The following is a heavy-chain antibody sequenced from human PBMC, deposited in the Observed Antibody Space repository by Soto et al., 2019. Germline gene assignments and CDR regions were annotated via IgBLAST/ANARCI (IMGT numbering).Heavy chain of an antibody. CDR3: AHRLQSGYSYHGGTFYY. CDR1: GFSLSTSVVC. D-gene: IGHD3-22*01. Sequence: QITLKESAPTLVKPTQTLTLTCTFSGFSLSTSVVCVGWIRQPSGKALECLALIYWDDDKRYSPSLKSRLTITLDTSKNQEVLTMTNTDPVDTGTYYCAHRLQSGYSYHGGTFYYWGQGALVTVSS. V-gene: IGHV2-5*02. CDR2: IYWDDDK. J-gene: IGHJ4*02.